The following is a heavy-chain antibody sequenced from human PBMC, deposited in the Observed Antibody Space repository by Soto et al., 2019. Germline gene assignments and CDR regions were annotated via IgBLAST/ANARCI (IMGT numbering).Heavy chain of an antibody. Sequence: GGSLRLSCAASGFTFSSYGMHWVRQPRGKGLEWVAVIWYDGSNKYYADSVKGRFTISRDNSKNTLYLQMNSLRAEDTAVYYCARDVENGMDVWGQGTTVTVSS. V-gene: IGHV3-33*01. CDR3: ARDVENGMDV. CDR1: GFTFSSYG. CDR2: IWYDGSNK. J-gene: IGHJ6*02.